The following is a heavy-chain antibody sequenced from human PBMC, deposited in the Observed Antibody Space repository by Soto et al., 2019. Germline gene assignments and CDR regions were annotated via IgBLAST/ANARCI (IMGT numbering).Heavy chain of an antibody. CDR3: TKTTVTTYYYYYYGMDV. D-gene: IGHD4-17*01. CDR1: GFTFSGSA. CDR2: IRSKANSYAT. J-gene: IGHJ6*02. Sequence: GGSLRLSCAASGFTFSGSAMHWVRQASGKGLEWVGRIRSKANSYATAYAASVKGRFTISRGDSKNTAYLQMNSLKTEDTAVYYCTKTTVTTYYYYYYGMDVWGQGTTVTVSS. V-gene: IGHV3-73*01.